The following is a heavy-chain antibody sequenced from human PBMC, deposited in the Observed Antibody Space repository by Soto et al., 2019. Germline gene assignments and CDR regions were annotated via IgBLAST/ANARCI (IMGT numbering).Heavy chain of an antibody. V-gene: IGHV3-74*01. CDR1: GFTFSTYW. J-gene: IGHJ4*02. CDR2: INYDGSST. CDR3: TRGPRPTSVGTGAY. Sequence: EVQLVESGGGLVQPWGSLRLSCAASGFTFSTYWMHWVRQAPGKGLVWVSRINYDGSSTDYADSVKGRFTISRDNAKNTLYLQMHTLTAEDTAVYYCTRGPRPTSVGTGAYWGQGTLVTVSS. D-gene: IGHD3-10*01.